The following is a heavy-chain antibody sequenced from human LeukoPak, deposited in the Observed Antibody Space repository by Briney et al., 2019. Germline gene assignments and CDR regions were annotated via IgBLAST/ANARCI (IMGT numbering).Heavy chain of an antibody. D-gene: IGHD3-22*01. CDR2: ISSSGGST. V-gene: IGHV3-23*01. J-gene: IGHJ4*02. Sequence: GGSLRLSCAASGFTFSSYAMSWVRQAPGKGLEWVSAISSSGGSTYYADSVKGRFTISRDNSKNTLYLQMNSQRAEDTAVYYCAKVWDTYYYDSSGSFDYWGQGTLVTVSS. CDR1: GFTFSSYA. CDR3: AKVWDTYYYDSSGSFDY.